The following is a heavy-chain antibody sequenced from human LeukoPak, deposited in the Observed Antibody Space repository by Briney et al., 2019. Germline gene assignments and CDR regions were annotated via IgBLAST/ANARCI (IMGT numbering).Heavy chain of an antibody. D-gene: IGHD3-16*02. CDR3: ATRLGEFSSRDAFNI. V-gene: IGHV1-24*01. Sequence: GAPVKVSCKVSGYSLTELSMHWVRQAPGKGLEWVGGFSPGDGETIYAQRFQGRVTMTEATSTDTAYMELRSLTYEDTAVYYCATRLGEFSSRDAFNIWGQGTMVTVSS. J-gene: IGHJ3*02. CDR1: GYSLTELS. CDR2: FSPGDGET.